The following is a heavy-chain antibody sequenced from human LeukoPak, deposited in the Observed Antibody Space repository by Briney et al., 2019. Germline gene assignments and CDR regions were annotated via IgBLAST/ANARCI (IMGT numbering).Heavy chain of an antibody. V-gene: IGHV1-2*02. CDR2: INPESGDT. CDR3: ARDGALDY. CDR1: GYTFTGYY. D-gene: IGHD3-16*01. J-gene: IGHJ4*02. Sequence: ASVKVSCKASGYTFTGYYMHWLRQAPGQGLEWMGWINPESGDTKSAQKLQGRVTMTRDTSISTAYMELSSLTSDDTAVYYCARDGALDYWGQGTLVTVSS.